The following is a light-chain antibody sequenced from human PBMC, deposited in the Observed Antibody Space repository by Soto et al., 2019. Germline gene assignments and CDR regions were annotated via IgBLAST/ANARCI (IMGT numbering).Light chain of an antibody. V-gene: IGKV3-20*01. J-gene: IGKJ4*01. Sequence: EIVLTQSPGTLSLSPGERATLSCRASQSVSSGYLAWYQHKPGQAPRLLIYGASSRATAIPDRFSGSGSGTDFTLTISRLEPGYFAVYYCQQYGNSPPLTFGGGTKVEIK. CDR2: GAS. CDR3: QQYGNSPPLT. CDR1: QSVSSGY.